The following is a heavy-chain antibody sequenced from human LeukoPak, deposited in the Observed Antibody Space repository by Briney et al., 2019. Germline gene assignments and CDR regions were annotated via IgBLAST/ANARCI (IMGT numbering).Heavy chain of an antibody. CDR1: GFAFSDYY. CDR3: ARDWDPNWFDP. J-gene: IGHJ5*02. CDR2: IKQDGSEK. Sequence: GGSLRLSCAASGFAFSDYYMSWIRQAPGKGLEWVANIKQDGSEKYYVDSVKGRFTISRDNAKNSLYLQMNSLRAEDTAVYYCARDWDPNWFDPWGQGTLVTVSS. D-gene: IGHD1-26*01. V-gene: IGHV3-7*05.